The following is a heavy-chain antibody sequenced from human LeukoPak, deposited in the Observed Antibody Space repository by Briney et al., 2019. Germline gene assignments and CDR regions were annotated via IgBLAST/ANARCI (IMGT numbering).Heavy chain of an antibody. J-gene: IGHJ5*02. V-gene: IGHV3-23*01. CDR1: GFTFSSYA. Sequence: QSGGSLRLSCAASGFTFSSYALSWVRQAPGKGLDWVSAISGSGGSTYYADSVKGRFTISRDNSKNTLYLQMNSLRAEDTAVYYCANGVREVINWFDPWGQGTLVTVSS. CDR2: ISGSGGST. D-gene: IGHD3-10*01. CDR3: ANGVREVINWFDP.